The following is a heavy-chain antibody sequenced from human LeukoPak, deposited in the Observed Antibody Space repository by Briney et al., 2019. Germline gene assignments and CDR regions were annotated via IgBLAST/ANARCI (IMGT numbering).Heavy chain of an antibody. CDR2: INSDGSST. CDR3: ARGEGIIRRYYYDSSGYPDY. Sequence: PGGSLRLSCAASGFTFSSYWMHWVRQAPGKGLVWVSRINSDGSSTSYADSVKGRFTISRDNAKNTLYLQMNSLRAEDTAVYCCARGEGIIRRYYYDSSGYPDYWGQGTLVTVSS. D-gene: IGHD3-22*01. CDR1: GFTFSSYW. V-gene: IGHV3-74*01. J-gene: IGHJ4*02.